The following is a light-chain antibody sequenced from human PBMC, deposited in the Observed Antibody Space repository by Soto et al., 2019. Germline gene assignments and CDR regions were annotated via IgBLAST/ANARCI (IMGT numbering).Light chain of an antibody. CDR2: EVS. J-gene: IGLJ2*01. V-gene: IGLV2-14*01. CDR3: SSYTSSSTLVV. Sequence: QSALTQPAYVSGSRGQSITISCTGTRSDVGGYNYVSWYQQHPGKAPKLMIYEVSNRPSGVSNRFSGSKSGNTASLTISGLQAEDEADYYCSSYTSSSTLVVFGGGTKLTAL. CDR1: RSDVGGYNY.